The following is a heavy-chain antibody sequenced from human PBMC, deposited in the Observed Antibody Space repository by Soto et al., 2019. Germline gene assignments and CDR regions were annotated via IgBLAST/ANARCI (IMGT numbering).Heavy chain of an antibody. CDR1: GYTLTELS. V-gene: IGHV1-24*01. Sequence: ASVKVSCKVSGYTLTELSMHWVRQAPGKGLEWMGGFDPEDGETIYAQKFQGRVTMTEDTSTDTAYMELSSLRSEDTAVYYCATTSYGDYDVRYFQHWGQGTLVTVSS. CDR2: FDPEDGET. CDR3: ATTSYGDYDVRYFQH. D-gene: IGHD4-17*01. J-gene: IGHJ1*01.